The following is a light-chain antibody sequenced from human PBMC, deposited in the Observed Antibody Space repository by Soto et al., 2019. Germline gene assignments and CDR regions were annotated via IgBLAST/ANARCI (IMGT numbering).Light chain of an antibody. J-gene: IGKJ1*01. V-gene: IGKV3-11*01. CDR1: HSVTTH. Sequence: EIVLTQSPDTLSLSPGERATLSFWASHSVTTHLAWFQQRPGQTPRLLIYDASTRAPGIPARFSGRGSGADFTLTISSLEPEDFATYYCQQYHIYSGTFGQGTKVDIK. CDR2: DAS. CDR3: QQYHIYSGT.